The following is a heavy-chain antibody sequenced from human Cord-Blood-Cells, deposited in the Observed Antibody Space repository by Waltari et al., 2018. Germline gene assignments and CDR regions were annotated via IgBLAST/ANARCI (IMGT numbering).Heavy chain of an antibody. Sequence: EVQLVESGGGLVQPGGSLRLSCAASGFTFSSYSMNWVRQAPGKGLEWVSYISSSSSTIYYADSVKGRFTISGDNAKNSLYLQMNSLRDEDTAVYYCARVLTLSSAYYFDYWGQGTLVTVSS. CDR1: GFTFSSYS. V-gene: IGHV3-48*02. CDR3: ARVLTLSSAYYFDY. J-gene: IGHJ4*02. D-gene: IGHD3-9*01. CDR2: ISSSSSTI.